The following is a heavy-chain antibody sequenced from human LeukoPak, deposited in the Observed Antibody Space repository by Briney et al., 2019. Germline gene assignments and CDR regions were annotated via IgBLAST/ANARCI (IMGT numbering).Heavy chain of an antibody. CDR1: GFTFSSYA. D-gene: IGHD6-19*01. CDR2: ISYDGSNK. CDR3: ASSGTVAGMI. Sequence: GRSLRLSCAASGFTFSSYAMHWVRQAPGKGLEWVAVISYDGSNKYYADSVKGRFTISRDNSKNTLYLQMNSLRAEDTAVYYCASSGTVAGMIWGQGTLVTVSS. J-gene: IGHJ4*02. V-gene: IGHV3-30-3*01.